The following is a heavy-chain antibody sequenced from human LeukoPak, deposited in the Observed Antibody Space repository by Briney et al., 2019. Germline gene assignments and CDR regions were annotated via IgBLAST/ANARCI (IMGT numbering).Heavy chain of an antibody. J-gene: IGHJ4*02. V-gene: IGHV3-74*01. CDR2: INTDGSST. CDR1: GFSFSNYW. Sequence: GGSLRLSCAASGFSFSNYWMHWVRQAPGKGLVLVSIINTDGSSTYYADSVKGRFTISRDNAKYTLYLQMSSLGVEDTAVYYCARDFKDGHFWGQGTLVTVSS. CDR3: ARDFKDGHF.